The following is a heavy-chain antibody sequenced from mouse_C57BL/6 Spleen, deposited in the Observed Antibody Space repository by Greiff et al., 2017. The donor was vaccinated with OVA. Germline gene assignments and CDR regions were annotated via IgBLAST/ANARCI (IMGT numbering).Heavy chain of an antibody. J-gene: IGHJ2*01. CDR2: IHPNSGST. CDR3: ARNGYFDY. CDR1: GYTFTSYW. Sequence: QVHVKQPGAELVKPGASVKLSCKASGYTFTSYWMHWVKQRPGQGLEWIGMIHPNSGSTNYNEKFKSKATLTVDKSSSTAYMQLSSLTSEDSAVYYCARNGYFDYWGQGTTLTVSS. V-gene: IGHV1-64*01. D-gene: IGHD1-1*02.